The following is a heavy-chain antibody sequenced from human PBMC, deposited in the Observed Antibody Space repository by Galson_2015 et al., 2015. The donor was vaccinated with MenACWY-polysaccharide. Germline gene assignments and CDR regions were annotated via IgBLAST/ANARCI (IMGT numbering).Heavy chain of an antibody. V-gene: IGHV3-33*01. CDR2: IQYDGSKI. CDR1: GSRFSHSG. CDR3: ARDGSRIVFHAFDT. Sequence: SLRLSCAASGSRFSHSGMHWVRQAPGKGLEWVAVIQYDGSKIVYADSVKGRFTISRDNSKNTLFLEMNSLGAEDTAVYYCARDGSRIVFHAFDTWGQGTMVTV. D-gene: IGHD2-15*01. J-gene: IGHJ3*02.